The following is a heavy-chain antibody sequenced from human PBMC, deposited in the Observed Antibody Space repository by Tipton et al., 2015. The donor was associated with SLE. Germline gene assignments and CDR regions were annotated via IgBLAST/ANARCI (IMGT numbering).Heavy chain of an antibody. CDR2: IGYDGRNI. V-gene: IGHV3-30*03. Sequence: SLRLSCAASGFTFSSYWMSWVRQAPGKGLGWMAFIGYDGRNIKFADSVKGRLTISRDNSKNSLYLQLNRLRGDDAGVYYCARVWGVAVAERSIFDYWGQGTLVTVSS. D-gene: IGHD6-19*01. CDR1: GFTFSSYW. J-gene: IGHJ4*02. CDR3: ARVWGVAVAERSIFDY.